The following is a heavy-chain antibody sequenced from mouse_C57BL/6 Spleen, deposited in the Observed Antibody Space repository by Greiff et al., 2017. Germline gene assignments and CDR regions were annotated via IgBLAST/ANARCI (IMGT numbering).Heavy chain of an antibody. V-gene: IGHV1-54*01. J-gene: IGHJ4*01. CDR1: GYAFTNYL. Sequence: QVQLQQSGAELVRPGTSVKVSCKASGYAFTNYLIEWVKQRPGQGLEWIGVINPGSGGTNYNEKFKGKATLTADKSSSTAYMQLSSLTSEDSAVYFCARWGGSSMDYWGQGTSVTVSS. CDR3: ARWGGSSMDY. CDR2: INPGSGGT.